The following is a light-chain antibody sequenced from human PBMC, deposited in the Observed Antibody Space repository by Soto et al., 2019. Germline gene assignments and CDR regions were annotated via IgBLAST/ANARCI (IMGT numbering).Light chain of an antibody. CDR1: ESVASSY. CDR3: QQDGSSPWA. V-gene: IGKV3-20*01. CDR2: GAS. J-gene: IGKJ1*01. Sequence: EIVLTQSPGTLSLSPGERATLSCRASESVASSYLAWYQQKPGQAPRLLIYGASSRATGIPDRFSGRGSGTDFTLSISRLEPEALAVYYGQQDGSSPWAFGPGTKVESK.